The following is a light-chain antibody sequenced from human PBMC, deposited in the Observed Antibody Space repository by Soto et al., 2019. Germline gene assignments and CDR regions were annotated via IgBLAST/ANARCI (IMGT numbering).Light chain of an antibody. CDR3: SSYTSSSTVV. CDR2: DVS. CDR1: SRDVGSYNY. Sequence: QSALTQPASVSGSPGQSITISCTGTSRDVGSYNYVSWYQQRPGKDPRLMIYDVSDRPSGISIRFSGSKSGNTASLTISGLQAEDEADYFCSSYTSSSTVVFGGGTKVTVL. J-gene: IGLJ3*02. V-gene: IGLV2-14*01.